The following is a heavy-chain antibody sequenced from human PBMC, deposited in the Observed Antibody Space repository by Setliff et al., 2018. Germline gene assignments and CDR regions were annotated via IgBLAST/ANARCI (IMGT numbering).Heavy chain of an antibody. V-gene: IGHV4-59*10. Sequence: SETLSLTCAVYGDSFSDYYWSWIRQPAGRGLEWIGRIYTSGTTNYSPSLKSRVSISSDTSKNVISLKLNSVTAADTAVYFCAREYVVISFVRNTHSHYGMDVWGQGTTVTVSS. CDR1: GDSFSDYY. CDR2: IYTSGTT. D-gene: IGHD2-21*01. J-gene: IGHJ6*02. CDR3: AREYVVISFVRNTHSHYGMDV.